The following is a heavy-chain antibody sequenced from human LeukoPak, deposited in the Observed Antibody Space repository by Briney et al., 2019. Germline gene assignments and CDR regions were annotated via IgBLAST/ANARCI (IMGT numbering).Heavy chain of an antibody. CDR3: ARIAAMLRGDYSFYYMEV. V-gene: IGHV3-7*01. J-gene: IGHJ6*03. Sequence: GGSLRLSCAASGFTFSSYGMNWVRQAPGKGLEWVANIKQDGSEKYYVDSVKGRFTISRDNAKNSLYLQMNSLRAEDTAVFFCARIAAMLRGDYSFYYMEVWGKGTTVTISS. CDR1: GFTFSSYG. D-gene: IGHD3-10*01. CDR2: IKQDGSEK.